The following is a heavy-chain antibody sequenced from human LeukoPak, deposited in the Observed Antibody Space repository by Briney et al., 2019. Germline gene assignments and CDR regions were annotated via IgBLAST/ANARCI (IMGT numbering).Heavy chain of an antibody. V-gene: IGHV3-23*01. J-gene: IGHJ6*03. CDR2: ISGSGGST. CDR3: AKDPLGALLWFGELSPYYMDV. Sequence: GGSLRLSCAASGFTFSSYAMSWVRQAPGKGLEWVSAISGSGGSTYYADSVKGRFAISRDNSKNTLYLQMNSLRAEDTAVYYCAKDPLGALLWFGELSPYYMDVWGKGTTVTVSS. D-gene: IGHD3-10*01. CDR1: GFTFSSYA.